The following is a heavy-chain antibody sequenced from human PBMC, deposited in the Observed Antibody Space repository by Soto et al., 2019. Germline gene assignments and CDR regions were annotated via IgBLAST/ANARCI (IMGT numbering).Heavy chain of an antibody. D-gene: IGHD3-22*01. CDR3: VRDYYDTSGYPNTFDM. CDR2: IGSRTSDI. CDR1: VFTRSRHT. V-gene: IGHV3-21*01. J-gene: IGHJ3*02. Sequence: GSLRLSCAASVFTRSRHTMNWVRQAPGKGLEWVSFIGSRTSDIYYADSVKGRFTISRDNAKNSLYLDLTRLRAEDTAVYFCVRDYYDTSGYPNTFDMWGQGTMVTVSS.